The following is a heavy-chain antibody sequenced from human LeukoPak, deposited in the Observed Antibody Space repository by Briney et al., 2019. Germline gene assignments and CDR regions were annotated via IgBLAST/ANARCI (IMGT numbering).Heavy chain of an antibody. J-gene: IGHJ4*02. V-gene: IGHV4-30-4*01. CDR2: IYYSGST. CDR1: GGSISSGDYY. CDR3: ARLTNSIVFDY. Sequence: PSQTLSLTCTVSGGSISSGDYYWSWHRQPPGKGLEWIGYIYYSGSTYYNPSLKSRVTISVDTSKNQFSLKLSSVTAADTAVYYCARLTNSIVFDYWGQGTLVTVSS. D-gene: IGHD3-16*02.